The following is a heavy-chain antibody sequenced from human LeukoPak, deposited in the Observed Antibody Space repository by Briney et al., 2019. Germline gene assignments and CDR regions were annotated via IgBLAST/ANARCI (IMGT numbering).Heavy chain of an antibody. CDR2: IYYSGST. V-gene: IGHV4-59*01. J-gene: IGHJ4*02. CDR3: ARVGFGEYFDY. Sequence: SETLSLTCTVSGGSTSSYYWSWIRQPPGKGLEWIGYIYYSGSTNYNPSLKSRVTISVDTSKNQFSLKLSSVTAADTAVYYCARVGFGEYFDYWGQGTLVTVSS. CDR1: GGSTSSYY. D-gene: IGHD3-10*01.